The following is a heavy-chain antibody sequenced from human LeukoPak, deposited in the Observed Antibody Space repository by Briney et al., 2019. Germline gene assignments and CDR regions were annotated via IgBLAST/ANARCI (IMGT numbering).Heavy chain of an antibody. J-gene: IGHJ3*02. Sequence: GASVKVSCKASGYTFTSYGISWVRQAPGQGLEWMGWISAYNGNTNYAQKLQGRVTMTTDTSTSTAYMELRSLRSDDTAVYYCARDLTVYYDSSGYQLDAFDIWGQGTMVTVSS. CDR2: ISAYNGNT. D-gene: IGHD3-22*01. CDR3: ARDLTVYYDSSGYQLDAFDI. CDR1: GYTFTSYG. V-gene: IGHV1-18*01.